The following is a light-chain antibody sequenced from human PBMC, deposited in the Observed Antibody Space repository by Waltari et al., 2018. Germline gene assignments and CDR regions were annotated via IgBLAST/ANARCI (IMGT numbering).Light chain of an antibody. CDR2: GAS. Sequence: DIQLTQSPSSLSASVGDSVTITCRASQSISTFLNWYQHKPGEAPKLLISGASNLRSGVPSRFSGSGSGTSFTLTITSLQPEDFASYYCQQFYSTPGLSFGGGTKVEIK. J-gene: IGKJ4*01. V-gene: IGKV1-39*01. CDR1: QSISTF. CDR3: QQFYSTPGLS.